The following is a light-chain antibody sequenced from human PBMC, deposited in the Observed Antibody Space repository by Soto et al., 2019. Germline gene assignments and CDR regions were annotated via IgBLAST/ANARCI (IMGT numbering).Light chain of an antibody. CDR3: QQSFSTLGWT. CDR2: DAS. CDR1: QTISGW. J-gene: IGKJ1*01. V-gene: IGKV1-39*01. Sequence: DIQMTQSPSSLSASVGDRVTITCRASQTISGWLAWYQQRPGKAPNLLIFDASTLESGVPLRFSGSGSGTDFTLTISSLQPEDFATYYCQQSFSTLGWTFGQGTKVDI.